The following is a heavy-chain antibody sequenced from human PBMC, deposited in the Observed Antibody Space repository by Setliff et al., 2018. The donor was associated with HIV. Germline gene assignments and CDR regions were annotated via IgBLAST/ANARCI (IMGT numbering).Heavy chain of an antibody. V-gene: IGHV1-18*01. CDR1: GYTFTAYG. Sequence: GASVKVSCKPSGYTFTAYGLSWVRQAPGQGLEWMGWISTYSDETSYAQTLQGRVTMTTDTSTSTAYMELRRLTFDDTAVYFCARLGSGWSDSYYYAMDVWGQGTTVTVSS. CDR2: ISTYSDET. D-gene: IGHD6-19*01. J-gene: IGHJ6*02. CDR3: ARLGSGWSDSYYYAMDV.